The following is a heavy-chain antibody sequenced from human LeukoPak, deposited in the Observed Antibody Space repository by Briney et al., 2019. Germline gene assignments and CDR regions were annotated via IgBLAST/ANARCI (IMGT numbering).Heavy chain of an antibody. Sequence: TSGTLSLTCTVSGDFIYNNYYYWGWIRQTPGKRLEWIASIHYSGTTHYTPSLKSRLTMSVDTAKNQFSLQLSSVTAADTAVYYCARHGGDYGILTGHTSAVFAFWGQGALVTVSS. CDR1: GDFIYNNYYY. J-gene: IGHJ4*02. CDR2: IHYSGTT. CDR3: ARHGGDYGILTGHTSAVFAF. D-gene: IGHD3-9*01. V-gene: IGHV4-39*01.